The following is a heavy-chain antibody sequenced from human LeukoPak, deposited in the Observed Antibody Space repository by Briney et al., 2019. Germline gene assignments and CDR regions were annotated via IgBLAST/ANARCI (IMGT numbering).Heavy chain of an antibody. CDR2: INRDGSER. CDR3: ARRNAMDV. V-gene: IGHV3-7*03. CDR1: GFTFSNYW. Sequence: GGSLRLSCAASGFTFSNYWITWVRQAPGKGLEWVANINRDGSERYYVDSVKGRFTISRDDAKSSLYLQMNSLRAEDTAVYYCARRNAMDVWGQGTTVIVFS. J-gene: IGHJ6*02.